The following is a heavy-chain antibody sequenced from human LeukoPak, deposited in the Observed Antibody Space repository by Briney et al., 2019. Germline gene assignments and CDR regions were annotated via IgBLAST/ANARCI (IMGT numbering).Heavy chain of an antibody. D-gene: IGHD2-15*01. CDR1: GGSFSGYY. J-gene: IGHJ4*02. Sequence: SETLSHTCAVYGGSFSGYYWSWIRQPPGKGLEWIGEINHSGSTNYNPSLKSRVTMSVDTSKNQFSLKLSSVTAADTAVYYCARGWYCSGGSCYASYFDYWGQGTLVTVSS. CDR2: INHSGST. CDR3: ARGWYCSGGSCYASYFDY. V-gene: IGHV4-34*01.